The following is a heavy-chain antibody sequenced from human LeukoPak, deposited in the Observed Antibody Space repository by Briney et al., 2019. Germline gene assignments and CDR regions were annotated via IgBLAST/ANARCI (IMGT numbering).Heavy chain of an antibody. CDR1: GGSISSSSYY. CDR2: IYYSGST. Sequence: SETLSLTCTVSGGSISSSSYYWGWIRQPPGKGLEWIGSIYYSGSTYYNPSLKSRVTISVDTSKNQFSLKLSSVTAADTAVYYCARRIRRSGWYGWNYWGQGTLVTVSS. V-gene: IGHV4-39*01. D-gene: IGHD6-19*01. J-gene: IGHJ4*02. CDR3: ARRIRRSGWYGWNY.